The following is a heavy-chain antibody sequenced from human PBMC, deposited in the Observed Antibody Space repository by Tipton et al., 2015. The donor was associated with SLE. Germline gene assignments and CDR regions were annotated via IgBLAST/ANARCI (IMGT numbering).Heavy chain of an antibody. CDR3: ARETSGWYYYDY. CDR1: GGSINSGGNY. V-gene: IGHV4-31*03. Sequence: TLSLTCTVSGGSINSGGNYWSWIRQHPGKGLEWIGHMYYSGSTFYNPSLKSRVTISGDTSKNQLSLEVTSVTAADTAVYYCARETSGWYYYDYWGPGILVTVSS. CDR2: MYYSGST. J-gene: IGHJ4*02. D-gene: IGHD6-19*01.